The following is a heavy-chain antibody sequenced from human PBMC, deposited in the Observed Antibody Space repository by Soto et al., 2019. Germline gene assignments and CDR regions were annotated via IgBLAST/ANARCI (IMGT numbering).Heavy chain of an antibody. V-gene: IGHV4-39*01. CDR2: FYYSGTT. CDR3: ARTPWDGYTGNYFDY. J-gene: IGHJ4*02. CDR1: GGYTSSCTHH. D-gene: IGHD5-18*01. Sequence: SNTLSLTCTVTGGYTSSCTHHWSWVRHPPGKGLEWIGSFYYSGTTYYSPSVKSRFTISVDTSVNQFSLKLRSVTAADTAFYSCARTPWDGYTGNYFDYWGQGTLVTVS.